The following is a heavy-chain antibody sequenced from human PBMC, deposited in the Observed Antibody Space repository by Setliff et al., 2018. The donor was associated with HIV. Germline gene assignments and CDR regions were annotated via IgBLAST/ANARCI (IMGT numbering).Heavy chain of an antibody. CDR3: ARQDIPTGYYLLDY. J-gene: IGHJ4*02. CDR1: GYKFTGHH. D-gene: IGHD3-9*01. V-gene: IGHV1-2*06. CDR2: INPNMGDT. Sequence: ASVKVSCKASGYKFTGHHIQWMRQAPGQGLEWMGRINPNMGDTQYAQKFQGRIIMTRDTSINTVYMELSSLTSDDTALYYCARQDIPTGYYLLDYWGQGTQVTVSS.